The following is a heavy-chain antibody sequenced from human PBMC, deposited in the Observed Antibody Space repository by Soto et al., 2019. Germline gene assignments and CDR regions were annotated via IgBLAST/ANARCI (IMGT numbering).Heavy chain of an antibody. J-gene: IGHJ2*01. CDR3: AKTGPYDILTYWYFDL. CDR1: GASISSSY. V-gene: IGHV4-59*08. CDR2: IHYSGST. D-gene: IGHD3-9*01. Sequence: SETLSLTCTVSGASISSSYWTWIRQPPGKGLEWIGYIHYSGSTNYNPSLKSRVTMSLDTSKNQFSLKLSSVTAADTAVYYCAKTGPYDILTYWYFDLWGRGTLVTVSS.